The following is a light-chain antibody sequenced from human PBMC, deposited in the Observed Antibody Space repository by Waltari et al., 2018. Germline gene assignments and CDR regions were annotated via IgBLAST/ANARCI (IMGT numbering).Light chain of an antibody. CDR3: QQRSNRPPWT. CDR2: DAS. J-gene: IGKJ1*01. V-gene: IGKV3-11*01. CDR1: QSVSSY. Sequence: EIVLTQSPATLSLSPGERATLSCRASQSVSSYLAWYQQTPGQAPRLLIYDASNRATVIPARFSGSGSGTDFTLTINSLEPEDFAVYYCQQRSNRPPWTFGQGTRVEIK.